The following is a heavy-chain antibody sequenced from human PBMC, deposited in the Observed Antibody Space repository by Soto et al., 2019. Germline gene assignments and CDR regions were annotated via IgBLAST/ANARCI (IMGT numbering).Heavy chain of an antibody. D-gene: IGHD2-8*01. CDR2: VNNEGSGT. CDR3: TRGGFMHAFDM. Sequence: EVQVVESGGGLVQPGGSLRLSCATSGVTFSNYWRHWVRQDPGKGLVWVSRVNNEGSGTIYADYVKGRVTISRDNAKDTVYLEMNSFRAEDTALYFCTRGGFMHAFDMWGQGTTVTVSS. J-gene: IGHJ3*02. CDR1: GVTFSNYW. V-gene: IGHV3-74*01.